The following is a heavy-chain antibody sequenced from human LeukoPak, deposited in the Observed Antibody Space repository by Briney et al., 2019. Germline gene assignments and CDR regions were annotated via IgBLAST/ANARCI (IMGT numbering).Heavy chain of an antibody. V-gene: IGHV1-46*01. CDR1: GYTFTSYY. D-gene: IGHD3-22*01. CDR3: AAPVAHYDSSGKVDY. CDR2: INPSGGST. Sequence: VSVKVSRKASGYTFTSYYMHWVRQAPGQGLEWMGIINPSGGSTSYAQKFQGRVTMTRDTSTSTVYMELSSLRSEDTAVYYCAAPVAHYDSSGKVDYWGQGTLVTVSS. J-gene: IGHJ4*02.